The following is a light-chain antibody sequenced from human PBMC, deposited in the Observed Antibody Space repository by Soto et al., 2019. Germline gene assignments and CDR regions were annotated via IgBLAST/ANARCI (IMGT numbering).Light chain of an antibody. CDR1: QSISSW. J-gene: IGKJ1*01. V-gene: IGKV1-5*01. CDR3: QEYKSYSWT. Sequence: QMTQSPSTLSASVGDRVTITCRASQSISSWLAWYQQKPGKAPKLLIYDASSLESGVPSRVSGSGSGTEFTLTIDSLQPDDFATYYCQEYKSYSWTFGQGTKVDIK. CDR2: DAS.